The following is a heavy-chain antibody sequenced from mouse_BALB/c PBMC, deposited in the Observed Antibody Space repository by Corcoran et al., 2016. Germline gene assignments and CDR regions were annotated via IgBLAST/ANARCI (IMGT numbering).Heavy chain of an antibody. Sequence: EVQLQQSGAELVTPGASVKLSCTAYGFTLKDTYMHWVKQRNEQGLEWIGRIDPANGNTKYDPKFQGKATITADTSSNTAYLQPSSLTSEDTTDYYCANWDCYFDVWGAGTTVTVSS. V-gene: IGHV14-3*02. D-gene: IGHD4-1*01. J-gene: IGHJ1*01. CDR3: ANWDCYFDV. CDR1: GFTLKDTY. CDR2: IDPANGNT.